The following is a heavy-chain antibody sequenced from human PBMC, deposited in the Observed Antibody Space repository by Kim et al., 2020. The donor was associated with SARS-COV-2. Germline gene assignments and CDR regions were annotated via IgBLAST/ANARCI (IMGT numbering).Heavy chain of an antibody. Sequence: ASVKVSCKASGYSFTNYYIHWVRQAPGQGLEWMGIINPSGGTTTSAEKFQGRVTMTRDTSMNTVYMELTNLRSEDTAVYYCARGFDCSSTSCYLVAFDIWGQGTMVTVSS. CDR1: GYSFTNYY. V-gene: IGHV1-46*01. J-gene: IGHJ3*02. CDR3: ARGFDCSSTSCYLVAFDI. CDR2: INPSGGTT. D-gene: IGHD2-2*01.